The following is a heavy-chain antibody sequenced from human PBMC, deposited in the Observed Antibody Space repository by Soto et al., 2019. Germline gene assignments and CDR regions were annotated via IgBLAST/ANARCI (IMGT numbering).Heavy chain of an antibody. D-gene: IGHD6-19*01. CDR1: GYTFTNYG. J-gene: IGHJ5*02. CDR3: ARDLTYSSGRRWFDP. Sequence: GASVKVSCKASGYTFTNYGISWVRQAPGQGLEWMGWINVYNGNTKYAQKVQGRVTMTTDTSASTAYMELSSLRSEDTAVYYCARDLTYSSGRRWFDPWGQGTLVTVSS. V-gene: IGHV1-18*01. CDR2: INVYNGNT.